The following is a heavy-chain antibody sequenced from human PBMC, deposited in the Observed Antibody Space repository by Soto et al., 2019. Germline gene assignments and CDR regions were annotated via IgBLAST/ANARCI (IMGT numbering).Heavy chain of an antibody. CDR1: GFTFSDYA. CDR3: AKGGRQWLVTSDFNY. V-gene: IGHV3-30*18. CDR2: VSHDGRNT. D-gene: IGHD6-19*01. Sequence: VQLVESGGGVVQPGRSLRLSCAASGFTFSDYAMHWVRQAPGKGLEWVAVVSHDGRNTPYAASVKGRFTISGDSSKNTVSLEMTSLRAEDTAVYYCAKGGRQWLVTSDFNYWGQGALVTVSS. J-gene: IGHJ4*02.